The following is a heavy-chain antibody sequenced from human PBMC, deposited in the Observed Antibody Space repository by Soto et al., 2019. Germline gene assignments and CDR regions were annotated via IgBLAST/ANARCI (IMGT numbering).Heavy chain of an antibody. J-gene: IGHJ4*02. D-gene: IGHD3-3*01. CDR3: AKLAFGVVIGLGYFDD. CDR2: ISGSGGST. V-gene: IGHV3-23*01. Sequence: GGSLRLSCAASGFTFSSYAMSWVRQAPGKGLEWVSAISGSGGSTYYADSVKGRFTISRDNSKNTLYLQMNSLRAEDTAVYYCAKLAFGVVIGLGYFDDWGQGTRVSVTS. CDR1: GFTFSSYA.